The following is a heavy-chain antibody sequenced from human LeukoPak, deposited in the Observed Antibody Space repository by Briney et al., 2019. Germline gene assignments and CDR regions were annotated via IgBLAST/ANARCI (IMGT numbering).Heavy chain of an antibody. CDR2: IKQDGSEK. CDR1: GFTFSSYW. J-gene: IGHJ4*02. V-gene: IGHV3-7*01. Sequence: GGSLRLSCAASGFTFSSYWMSWVRQAPGKGLEWVANIKQDGSEKYYVDSVKGRFTISRDNAKNSLYLQMNSLRAEDTAVYYCAREKGSGSYYFDYWGQGTLVTVSS. D-gene: IGHD1-26*01. CDR3: AREKGSGSYYFDY.